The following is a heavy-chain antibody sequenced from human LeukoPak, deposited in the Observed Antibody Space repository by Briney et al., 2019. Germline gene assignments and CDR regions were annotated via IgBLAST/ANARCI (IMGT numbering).Heavy chain of an antibody. J-gene: IGHJ6*03. Sequence: GGSLRLSCAASGFTFSRHWMSWVRQAPGKGLEWVANIKQDGSEKFYEDSVKGRFTISRDDAKNSLYLQMNSLTAEDTAVYYCARDPVHSSGWFAVSYYYMDVWGKGTTVTVSS. CDR3: ARDPVHSSGWFAVSYYYMDV. CDR1: GFTFSRHW. V-gene: IGHV3-7*01. CDR2: IKQDGSEK. D-gene: IGHD6-19*01.